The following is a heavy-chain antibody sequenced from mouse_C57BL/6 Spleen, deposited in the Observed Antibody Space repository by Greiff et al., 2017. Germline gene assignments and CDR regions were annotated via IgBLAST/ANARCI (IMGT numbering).Heavy chain of an antibody. CDR3: ASRTTVASFDY. Sequence: QVQLKQSGPELVKPGASVKISCKASGYAFSSSWMNWVKQRPGKGLEWIGRIYPGDGDTNYNGKFKGKDTLTADKSSSPAYMPLCSLTCEASAVYFCASRTTVASFDYWGQGTTLTVSS. V-gene: IGHV1-82*01. CDR1: GYAFSSSW. J-gene: IGHJ2*01. CDR2: IYPGDGDT. D-gene: IGHD1-1*01.